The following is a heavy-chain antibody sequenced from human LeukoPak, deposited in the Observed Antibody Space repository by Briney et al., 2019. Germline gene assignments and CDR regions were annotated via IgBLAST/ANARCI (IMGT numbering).Heavy chain of an antibody. Sequence: GGSLRLSCAASGFTVSSNYMSWVRQAPGKGLEWVSRLNSDGSITSYADSVKGRFTISRDNAKNTLYLQMNSLKAEDTAVYYCVRGSAVVGATHPGGYWGQGTLVTVSS. CDR2: LNSDGSIT. CDR3: VRGSAVVGATHPGGY. J-gene: IGHJ4*02. D-gene: IGHD1-26*01. CDR1: GFTVSSNY. V-gene: IGHV3-74*01.